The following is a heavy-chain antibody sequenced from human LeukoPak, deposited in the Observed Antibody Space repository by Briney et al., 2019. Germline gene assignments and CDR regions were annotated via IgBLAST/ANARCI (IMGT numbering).Heavy chain of an antibody. CDR3: AKDRSCTNNICHGDFDY. V-gene: IGHV3-23*01. J-gene: IGHJ4*02. CDR2: ISGSGGST. D-gene: IGHD2-8*01. Sequence: GGSLRLSCAASGFTFSSYAMSWVRQAPGKALEWVSDISGSGGSTYYADSVKGRFTISRDNSKNTLYLQMNSLRAEETAVYYCAKDRSCTNNICHGDFDYWGQGTLVTVSS. CDR1: GFTFSSYA.